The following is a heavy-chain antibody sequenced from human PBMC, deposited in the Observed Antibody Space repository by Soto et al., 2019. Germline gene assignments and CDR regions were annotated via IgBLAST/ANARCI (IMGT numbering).Heavy chain of an antibody. D-gene: IGHD1-7*01. CDR2: IKPDGSKK. J-gene: IGHJ4*01. Sequence: GGSLRLSCIGSGFTFSSHWMSWVRQTPERGLEWLANIKPDGSKKYYGDSVKGRFTISRDNSENTLYLQMNSLKTEDTAVYYCTTDSYLTLKLVRLDNWGLGTLVTVSS. V-gene: IGHV3-7*03. CDR3: TTDSYLTLKLVRLDN. CDR1: GFTFSSHW.